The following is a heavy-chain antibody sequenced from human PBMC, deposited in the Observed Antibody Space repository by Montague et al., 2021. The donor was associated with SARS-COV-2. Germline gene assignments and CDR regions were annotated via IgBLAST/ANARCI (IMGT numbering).Heavy chain of an antibody. D-gene: IGHD3-22*01. V-gene: IGHV4-59*08. CDR3: ARQYYDSSGEDAFDI. CDR1: GGSISSYY. Sequence: SETLSLTCTVSGGSISSYYWSWIRQPPGKGLELIGYIYYSGSTNYNPTLKSRVTISVDTSKNQFSLKLSSVTAADTAVYYCARQYYDSSGEDAFDIWGQGTMVTVSS. CDR2: IYYSGST. J-gene: IGHJ3*02.